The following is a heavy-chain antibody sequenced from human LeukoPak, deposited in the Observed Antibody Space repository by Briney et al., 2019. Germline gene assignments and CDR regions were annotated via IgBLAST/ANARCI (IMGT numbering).Heavy chain of an antibody. CDR1: GFTFSSYW. D-gene: IGHD4-23*01. CDR3: ASSVVTPQAGY. V-gene: IGHV3-7*01. CDR2: IKRDGSEK. J-gene: IGHJ4*02. Sequence: GGSLRLSCAASGFTFSSYWMSWVRQAPGKGLEWVANIKRDGSEKYYVDSVKGRFTISRDNAKNSLYLQMNSLRAEDTAVYYCASSVVTPQAGYWGQGTLVTVSS.